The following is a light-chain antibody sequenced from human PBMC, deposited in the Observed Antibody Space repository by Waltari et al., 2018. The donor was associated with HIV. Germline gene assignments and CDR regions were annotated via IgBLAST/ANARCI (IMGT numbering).Light chain of an antibody. CDR1: RLGDIY. CDR3: QAWDSNLHV. Sequence: SYELAQPPFVSVSPAQPTSITCSGDRLGDIYVFWYGQMPGQSPVLLLYQDTKRPPGIPERFSGSHSGDTATLTISGAQAVDEATYYCQAWDSNLHVFGSGTKVTVL. CDR2: QDT. J-gene: IGLJ1*01. V-gene: IGLV3-1*01.